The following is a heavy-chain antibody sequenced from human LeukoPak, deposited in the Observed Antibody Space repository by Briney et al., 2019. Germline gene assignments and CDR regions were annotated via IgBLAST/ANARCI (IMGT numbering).Heavy chain of an antibody. J-gene: IGHJ4*02. CDR1: GYSFTNYW. CDR2: IYPGDSDT. CDR3: ARGGDVTYYDFWSAATY. V-gene: IGHV5-51*01. D-gene: IGHD3-3*01. Sequence: GESLKISCKGSGYSFTNYWIGWVRQMPGKGLEWMGTIYPGDSDTRYSPSFQGQVTISADKSISTAYLQWSSLKASDTAMYYCARGGDVTYYDFWSAATYWGQGTLVTVSS.